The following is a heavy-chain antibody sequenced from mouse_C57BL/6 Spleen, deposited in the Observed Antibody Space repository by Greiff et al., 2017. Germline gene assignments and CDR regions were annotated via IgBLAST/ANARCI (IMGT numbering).Heavy chain of an antibody. CDR3: ARGITTVVATLHWYFDV. CDR2: ISYDGSN. CDR1: GYSITSGYY. D-gene: IGHD1-1*01. V-gene: IGHV3-6*01. J-gene: IGHJ1*03. Sequence: EVKLMESGPGLVKPSQSLSLTCSVTGYSITSGYYWNWIRQFPGNKLEWMGYISYDGSNNYNPSLKNRISITRDTSKNQFFLKLNSVTTEDTATYYCARGITTVVATLHWYFDVWGTGTTVTVSS.